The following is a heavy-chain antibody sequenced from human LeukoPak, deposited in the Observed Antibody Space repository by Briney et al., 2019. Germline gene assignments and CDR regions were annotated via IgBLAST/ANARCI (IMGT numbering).Heavy chain of an antibody. CDR3: ARLAVAGNPSRYYYYYYGMDV. V-gene: IGHV7-4-1*02. J-gene: IGHJ6*02. CDR2: INTNTGNP. Sequence: ASVKVSCKTSGYTFTQFAINWVRQAPGQGLEWMGWINTNTGNPTYAQGFTGRFVFSLDTSVSTAYLQISSLKAEDTAVYYCARLAVAGNPSRYYYYYYGMDVWGQGTTVTVSS. D-gene: IGHD6-19*01. CDR1: GYTFTQFA.